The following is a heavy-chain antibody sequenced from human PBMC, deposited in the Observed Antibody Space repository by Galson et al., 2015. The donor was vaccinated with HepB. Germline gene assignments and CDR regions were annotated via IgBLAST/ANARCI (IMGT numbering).Heavy chain of an antibody. J-gene: IGHJ4*02. D-gene: IGHD1-26*01. CDR3: AADRSGVVGATGAVD. CDR1: GFTFTSSA. Sequence: SVKVSCKASGFTFTSSAMQWVRQARGQRLEWIGWIVVGSGNTNYAQKFQERVTITRDMSTSTAYMELSSLRSEDTAVYYCAADRSGVVGATGAVDWGQGTLVTVSS. V-gene: IGHV1-58*02. CDR2: IVVGSGNT.